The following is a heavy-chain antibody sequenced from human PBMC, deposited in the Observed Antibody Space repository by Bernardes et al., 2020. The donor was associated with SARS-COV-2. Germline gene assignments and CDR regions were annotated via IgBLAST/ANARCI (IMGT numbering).Heavy chain of an antibody. V-gene: IGHV3-48*02. J-gene: IGHJ4*02. D-gene: IGHD5-12*01. CDR3: ARIAYYGYDSFDY. CDR1: GFAFSTYS. CDR2: ISTTSTI. Sequence: SLSLSFAASGFAFSTYSMNWVRQAPGKGLEWVAYISTTSTIYYADSVKGRFTISRDNAKNSLYLQMNSLTDEDTAVYYCARIAYYGYDSFDYWGQGTLVTVSS.